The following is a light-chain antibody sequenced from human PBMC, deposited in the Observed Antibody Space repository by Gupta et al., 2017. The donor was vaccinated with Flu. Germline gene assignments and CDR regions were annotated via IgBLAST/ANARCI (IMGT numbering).Light chain of an antibody. CDR3: QQYGSSPWT. V-gene: IGKV3-20*01. Sequence: EIVLTQSPGTLSLSPGERATLSCRASQSVSSCYLAWYQQKPGQAPRLLIYGASSRATGIPDRFSGSGSRTVFTLTISRLDPEDFAVYYCQQYGSSPWTFGQGTKVEIK. J-gene: IGKJ1*01. CDR1: QSVSSCY. CDR2: GAS.